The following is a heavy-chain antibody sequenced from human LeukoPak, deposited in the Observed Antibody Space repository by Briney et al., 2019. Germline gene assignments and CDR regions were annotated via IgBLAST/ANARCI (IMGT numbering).Heavy chain of an antibody. CDR1: GESFSGYY. CDR3: ARGPYFEY. Sequence: SETLSLTCAVYGESFSGYYWNWIRQPPGKGLEWIGEITHSGSTNYSPSLKSRVTISVDMSKNHFSLKMNSFTAADTAVYYCARGPYFEYWGQGTLVTVSS. V-gene: IGHV4-34*01. CDR2: ITHSGST. J-gene: IGHJ4*02.